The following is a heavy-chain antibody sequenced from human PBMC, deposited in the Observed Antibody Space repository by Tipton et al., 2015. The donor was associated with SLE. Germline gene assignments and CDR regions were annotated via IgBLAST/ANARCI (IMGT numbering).Heavy chain of an antibody. CDR1: GGSFSIYY. J-gene: IGHJ4*02. V-gene: IGHV4-59*01. CDR2: IYYSGSS. CDR3: ASARDHWLVYDY. D-gene: IGHD6-19*01. Sequence: TLSLTCTVSGGSFSIYYWSWIRQPPGKGLEWIANIYYSGSSNYNPSLKGRVAISQDTSKNQFSLRLNSVTAADTAVYYCASARDHWLVYDYWGQGTLVTVSS.